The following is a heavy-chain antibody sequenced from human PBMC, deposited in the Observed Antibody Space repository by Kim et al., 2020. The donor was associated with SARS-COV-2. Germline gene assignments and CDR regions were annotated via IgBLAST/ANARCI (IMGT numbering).Heavy chain of an antibody. Sequence: EQKLQGRVTITRDESTSTAYVELSSLRSEDTAVYYCARGGEDTAMVLIGYWGQGTLVTVSS. D-gene: IGHD5-18*01. CDR3: ARGGEDTAMVLIGY. J-gene: IGHJ4*02. V-gene: IGHV1-69*05.